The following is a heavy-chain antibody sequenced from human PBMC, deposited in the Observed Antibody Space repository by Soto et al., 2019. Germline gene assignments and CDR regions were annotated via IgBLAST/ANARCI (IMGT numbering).Heavy chain of an antibody. CDR2: INSDGST. CDR1: GFTFSSYW. CDR3: VRGNDYDSTEIDY. J-gene: IGHJ4*02. D-gene: IGHD3-22*01. V-gene: IGHV3-74*01. Sequence: EVQLVESGGGLVQPGGSLRLSCAASGFTFSSYWMHWVRQAPGKGLVWVSRINSDGSTSYADSVRGRFTISRDNAKNTLYLQMNSLRAEDTAVYYCVRGNDYDSTEIDYWGQGTLVTVSS.